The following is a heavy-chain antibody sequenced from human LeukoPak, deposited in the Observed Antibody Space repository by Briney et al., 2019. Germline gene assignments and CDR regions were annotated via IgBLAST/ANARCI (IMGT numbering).Heavy chain of an antibody. CDR2: ISSSGSTI. Sequence: GGSLRLSCAASGFTFSDYYMSWIRQAPGKGLEWVSYISSSGSTIYYADSVKGRFTISRDNAKNSLYLQMNSLRAEDTAVYYCAKGREAYSGSYTPFDYWGQGTLVTVSS. CDR1: GFTFSDYY. V-gene: IGHV3-11*01. J-gene: IGHJ4*02. CDR3: AKGREAYSGSYTPFDY. D-gene: IGHD1-26*01.